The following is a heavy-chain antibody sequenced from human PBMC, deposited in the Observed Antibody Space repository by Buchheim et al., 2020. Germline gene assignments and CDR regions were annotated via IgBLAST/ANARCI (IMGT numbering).Heavy chain of an antibody. CDR3: AKGLFSSGWSPFDY. CDR2: INFSGGTT. D-gene: IGHD6-19*01. CDR1: GFSFSSQT. V-gene: IGHV3-23*01. J-gene: IGHJ4*02. Sequence: EVQLLESGGNLVQPGGSLRLSCAASGFSFSSQTMIWVRQAPGKGLEWLSGINFSGGTTYADSVKGRVTSPRDNSKNTLHLQMNSLRVEDTAVYFCAKGLFSSGWSPFDYCGQGTL.